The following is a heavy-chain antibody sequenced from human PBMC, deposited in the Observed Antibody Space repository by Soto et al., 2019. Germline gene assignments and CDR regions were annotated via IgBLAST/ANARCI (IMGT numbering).Heavy chain of an antibody. V-gene: IGHV3-23*01. CDR2: ISGSGSNT. J-gene: IGHJ4*02. Sequence: EVQLLESGGGLVQPGGSLSLACAASGFTFSDYAMSWVRQAPGKGLEWVSTISGSGSNTYYADSVKGRFTISRDNSQNTLYLQMNSLRAEDTAVYYCAKERTGKVDYWGQGTLVTVSS. CDR3: AKERTGKVDY. CDR1: GFTFSDYA.